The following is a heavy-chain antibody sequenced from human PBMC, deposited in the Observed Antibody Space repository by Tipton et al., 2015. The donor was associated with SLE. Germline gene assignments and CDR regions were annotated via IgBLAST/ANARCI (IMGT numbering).Heavy chain of an antibody. Sequence: QLVQSGAEVKKPGASVKVFCKASGYTFTSYGISWVRQAPGQGLEWMGWISAYNGNTNYAQKLQGRVTMTTDTSTSTAYMELRSLRSDDTAVYYCARVPHRVKEDSGSRVAFDIWGQGTMVTVSS. CDR3: ARVPHRVKEDSGSRVAFDI. J-gene: IGHJ3*02. CDR2: ISAYNGNT. CDR1: GYTFTSYG. D-gene: IGHD1-26*01. V-gene: IGHV1-18*01.